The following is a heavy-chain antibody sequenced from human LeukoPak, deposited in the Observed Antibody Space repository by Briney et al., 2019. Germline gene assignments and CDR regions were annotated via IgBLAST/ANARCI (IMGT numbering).Heavy chain of an antibody. CDR2: ISNDGGST. V-gene: IGHV3-23*01. J-gene: IGHJ5*02. CDR1: GFIFNDYG. CDR3: AKGSSGYFVDL. D-gene: IGHD3-22*01. Sequence: GGSLRLSCAASGFIFNDYGLIWVRQAPGKGLEWVSAISNDGGSTNYEDFVKGRFTISRDNSKNTRFLQMTSLRAEDTVLYYCAKGSSGYFVDLWGQGTLVTVSS.